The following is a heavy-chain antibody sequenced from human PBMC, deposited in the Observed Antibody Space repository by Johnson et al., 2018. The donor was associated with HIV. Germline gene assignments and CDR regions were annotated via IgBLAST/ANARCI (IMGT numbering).Heavy chain of an antibody. CDR1: GFTVSSNY. D-gene: IGHD6-19*01. CDR2: IYSGGST. Sequence: EVQLVESGGGLVQPGGSLRLSCAASGFTVSSNYMSWVRQAPGKGLEWVSVIYSGGSTYYADSVKGRFTISRDNAKNSLYLQMNSLKTEDTAVYYCTTFERLDPWLVPPHAFDIWGQGTMVTVSS. V-gene: IGHV3-66*01. J-gene: IGHJ3*02. CDR3: TTFERLDPWLVPPHAFDI.